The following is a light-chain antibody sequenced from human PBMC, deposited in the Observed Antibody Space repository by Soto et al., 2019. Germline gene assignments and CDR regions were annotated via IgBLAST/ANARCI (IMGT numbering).Light chain of an antibody. V-gene: IGLV2-14*01. CDR1: SSDVGGYNY. Sequence: QSALTQPASVSGSPGQSITIYCTGTSSDVGGYNYVSWYQQHPGKAPKLKIYEVSNRPSGVSDRFSGSKSGNTASLTISGLQAEDEADYYCSSFTSINTSVFGDGTKLTVL. J-gene: IGLJ3*02. CDR2: EVS. CDR3: SSFTSINTSV.